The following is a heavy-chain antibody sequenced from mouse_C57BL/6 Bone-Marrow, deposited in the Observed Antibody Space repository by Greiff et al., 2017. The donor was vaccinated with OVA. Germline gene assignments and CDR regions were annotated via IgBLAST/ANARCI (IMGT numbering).Heavy chain of an antibody. CDR3: ASPYGSSPAWFAY. J-gene: IGHJ3*01. CDR1: GYTFTSYG. CDR2: IYPRSGNT. V-gene: IGHV1-81*01. Sequence: QVHVKQSGAELARPGASVKLSCKASGYTFTSYGISWVKQRTGQGLEWIGDIYPRSGNTYYNEKFKGKATLTADKSSSTAYMELRSLTSEDSAVYFCASPYGSSPAWFAYWGQGTLVTVSA. D-gene: IGHD1-1*01.